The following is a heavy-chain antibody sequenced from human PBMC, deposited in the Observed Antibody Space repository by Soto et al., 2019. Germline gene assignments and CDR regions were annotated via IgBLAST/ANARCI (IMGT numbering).Heavy chain of an antibody. CDR3: ARGGVDVVATSAFDY. Sequence: QVQLMQSGAEVKKPGSSVKVSCKASGATYSNSAISWVRQAPGQGLEWMGGINPILGIPDYEHKFQGRVTITADESTNTVYMDLGSLRSEDTALYFCARGGVDVVATSAFDYWGQGTLVTVSS. CDR2: INPILGIP. V-gene: IGHV1-69*10. D-gene: IGHD5-12*01. J-gene: IGHJ4*02. CDR1: GATYSNSA.